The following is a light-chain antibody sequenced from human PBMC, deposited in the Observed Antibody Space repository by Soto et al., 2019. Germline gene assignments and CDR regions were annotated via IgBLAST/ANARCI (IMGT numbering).Light chain of an antibody. V-gene: IGLV1-44*01. Sequence: QSVLTQPPSASGTPGQRVTISCSGSYSNIGRNTVNWYQQVPGTAPKLLIHSNHQRPSGVPDRFSGSKSGTSASLAISGLQSEDEADYYCAAWDDSLDGLLFGGGTKLTVL. J-gene: IGLJ3*02. CDR3: AAWDDSLDGLL. CDR2: SNH. CDR1: YSNIGRNT.